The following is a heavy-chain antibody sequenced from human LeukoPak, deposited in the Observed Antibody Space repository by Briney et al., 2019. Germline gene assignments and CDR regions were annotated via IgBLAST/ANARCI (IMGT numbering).Heavy chain of an antibody. V-gene: IGHV3-30-3*01. D-gene: IGHD6-13*01. Sequence: GRSLRLSCAASGFTFSSYAMHWVRQAPGKGLEWVAVISYDGSNKYYADSVKGRFTISRDNSKNTLYLQMNSLRAEDTAVYYCARISTWSSKSFDYWGQGTRVTVSS. CDR1: GFTFSSYA. CDR3: ARISTWSSKSFDY. CDR2: ISYDGSNK. J-gene: IGHJ4*02.